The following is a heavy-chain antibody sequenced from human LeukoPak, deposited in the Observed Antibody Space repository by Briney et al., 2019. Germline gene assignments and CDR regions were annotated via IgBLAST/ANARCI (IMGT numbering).Heavy chain of an antibody. V-gene: IGHV3-23*01. Sequence: GGSLRLSCAASGFTFSSYAMSWVRQAPGKGLEWVSAISGSGGSTYYADSVKGRFTISRDNSKNTLYLQMNSLRAEDTAVYYCAKGPPPYYYDSSGYYPLGWGQGTLVTVSS. D-gene: IGHD3-22*01. CDR3: AKGPPPYYYDSSGYYPLG. CDR2: ISGSGGST. CDR1: GFTFSSYA. J-gene: IGHJ4*02.